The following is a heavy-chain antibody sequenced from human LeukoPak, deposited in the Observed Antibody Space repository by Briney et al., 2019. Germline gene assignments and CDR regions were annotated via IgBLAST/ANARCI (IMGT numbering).Heavy chain of an antibody. CDR1: GFTFRSYT. CDR3: ARLDGSSGHAFDI. D-gene: IGHD6-19*01. Sequence: GGSLRLSWAASGFTFRSYTMSWVRQVPGEGLEWVSSISTSSSYMYYGESVKGRFTISRDNAKNSLFLHMSSLRVEDTAVYYCARLDGSSGHAFDIWGQGTMVTVSS. CDR2: ISTSSSYM. J-gene: IGHJ3*02. V-gene: IGHV3-21*01.